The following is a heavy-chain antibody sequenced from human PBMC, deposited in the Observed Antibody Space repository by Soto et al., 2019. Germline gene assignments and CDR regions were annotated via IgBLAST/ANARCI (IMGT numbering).Heavy chain of an antibody. CDR1: GFTFSDYN. V-gene: IGHV3-11*01. J-gene: IGHJ6*02. CDR2: ISSSGSTI. D-gene: IGHD6-6*01. Sequence: QVQLVESGGGLVKPGGSLRLSCAASGFTFSDYNMSWIRQAPGKGLEWVSYISSSGSTIYHADSVKGRFTISRDNAKNSLYLQMNSLRAEDTAVYYCAREVYSSSLPTSYYYYGMDVWGQGTTVTVSS. CDR3: AREVYSSSLPTSYYYYGMDV.